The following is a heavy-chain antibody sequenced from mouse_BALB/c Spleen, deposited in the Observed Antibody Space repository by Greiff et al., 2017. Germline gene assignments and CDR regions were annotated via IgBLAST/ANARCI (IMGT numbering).Heavy chain of an antibody. CDR2: IDPENGDT. Sequence: EVQLQQSGAELVRSGASVKLSCTASGFNIKDYYMHWVKQRPEQGLEWIGWIDPENGDTEYAPKFQGKATMTADTSSNTAYLQLSSLTSEDTAVYYCNGGARASSDYWGQGTTLTVSS. CDR3: NGGARASSDY. CDR1: GFNIKDYY. J-gene: IGHJ2*01. D-gene: IGHD3-1*01. V-gene: IGHV14-4*02.